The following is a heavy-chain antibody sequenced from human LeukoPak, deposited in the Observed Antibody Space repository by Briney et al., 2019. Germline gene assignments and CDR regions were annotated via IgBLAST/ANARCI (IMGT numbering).Heavy chain of an antibody. V-gene: IGHV3-15*01. J-gene: IGHJ4*02. D-gene: IGHD2-2*01. Sequence: GGSLRLSCAASGFNFNNAWMTWVRQAPGKGLEGVGRIRPKTEGGATDYGAPVKDRFTISRDESKATLFLQMDSLKPEDTAVYFCTTFGYALDSWGQGTLVTVSS. CDR3: TTFGYALDS. CDR2: IRPKTEGGAT. CDR1: GFNFNNAW.